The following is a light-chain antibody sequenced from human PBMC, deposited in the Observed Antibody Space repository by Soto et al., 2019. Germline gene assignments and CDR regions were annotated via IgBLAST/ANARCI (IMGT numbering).Light chain of an antibody. CDR2: EVS. CDR3: SSYAGSNNVL. Sequence: QSALTQPPSASGSPGQSVTISCTGTSSDVGAYNHVSWYQQHPGKAPKLMIYEVSKRRSGVPDRFSGSKSGNTASLTVSGLQAEDEANYYCSSYAGSNNVLFGGGTKLTVL. CDR1: SSDVGAYNH. V-gene: IGLV2-8*01. J-gene: IGLJ2*01.